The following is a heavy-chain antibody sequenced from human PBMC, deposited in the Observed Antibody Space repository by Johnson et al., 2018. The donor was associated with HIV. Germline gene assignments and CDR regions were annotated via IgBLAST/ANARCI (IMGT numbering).Heavy chain of an antibody. CDR3: ARGIQPDAFDI. V-gene: IGHV3-13*01. J-gene: IGHJ3*02. Sequence: VQLVESGGGLVQPGGSLRLSCAASGFTFSDYDMHWVRQATGEGLEWVSAIGSAGDTYYPGSVKGRFTISRENAKNSLYVQMNSLRAEDTAVYYCARGIQPDAFDIWGQGTRVTVSS. CDR1: GFTFSDYD. CDR2: IGSAGDT. D-gene: IGHD2-2*01.